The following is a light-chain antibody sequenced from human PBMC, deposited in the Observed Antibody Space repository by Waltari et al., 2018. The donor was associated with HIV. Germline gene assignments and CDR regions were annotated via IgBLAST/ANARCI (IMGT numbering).Light chain of an antibody. J-gene: IGLJ3*02. CDR3: GSYTTSSTPWV. CDR2: EVT. CDR1: TSAVDNYNY. Sequence: QSALTQPASVSGSPGQSITISCTGTTSAVDNYNYFSWYQQHPGKAPKLLIYEVTNRPSGVSSRFSGSKSGKTASLTISGLQAEDEADYYCGSYTTSSTPWVFGGGTKLTVL. V-gene: IGLV2-14*01.